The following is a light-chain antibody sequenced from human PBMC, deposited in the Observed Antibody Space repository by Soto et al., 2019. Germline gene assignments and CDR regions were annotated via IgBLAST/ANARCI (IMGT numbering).Light chain of an antibody. CDR3: QQYGSSPRT. CDR2: GTS. CDR1: QGVSSGY. Sequence: IVLTQSPCTLSLSPGERATLSCRSSQGVSSGYLAWYQQNPGQAPRLLISGTSSRATGIPDRFSGSGSGTDFTLTISRLEPEDFAMYYCQQYGSSPRTFGQGTKVDIK. V-gene: IGKV3-20*01. J-gene: IGKJ1*01.